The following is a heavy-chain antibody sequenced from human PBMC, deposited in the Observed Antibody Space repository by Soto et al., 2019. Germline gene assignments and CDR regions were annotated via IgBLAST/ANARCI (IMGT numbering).Heavy chain of an antibody. V-gene: IGHV3-48*02. D-gene: IGHD3-22*01. J-gene: IGHJ4*02. Sequence: GGSLRLSCAASGFTFSSYGMNWVRQAPGKVLEWISYISGSDNIMYYADSVKGRFTISRDNAKSSLYLQMRGLRDEDTAVYYCARAAPHGYDYWGQGTLVTVSS. CDR1: GFTFSSYG. CDR3: ARAAPHGYDY. CDR2: ISGSDNIM.